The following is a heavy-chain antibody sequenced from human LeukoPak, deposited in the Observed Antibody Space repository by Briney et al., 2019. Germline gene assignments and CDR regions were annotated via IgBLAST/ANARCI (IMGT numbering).Heavy chain of an antibody. CDR2: IWYDGTNK. V-gene: IGHV3-33*01. D-gene: IGHD6-13*01. J-gene: IGHJ3*02. CDR3: ARSGIAAAGTGAFDI. Sequence: GGSLRLSCAASGFTFSNYGMHWVRQAPGKGLEWVAPIWYDGTNKYYADSVKGRFTISRDNSKNTLYLQMNSLRAEDTAVYYCARSGIAAAGTGAFDIWGQGTMVTVSS. CDR1: GFTFSNYG.